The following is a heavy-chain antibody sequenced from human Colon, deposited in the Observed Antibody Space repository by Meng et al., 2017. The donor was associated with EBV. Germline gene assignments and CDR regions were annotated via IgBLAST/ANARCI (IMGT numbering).Heavy chain of an antibody. J-gene: IGHJ4*02. CDR3: ARQATGYCSGGSCYSGSIIDY. V-gene: IGHV4-30-4*01. Sequence: ESGPGLWKPSQTLSLTVLFSGGFISSGDYYWSWIRQPPGKGLEWIGYIYYSGSTHYNPSLKSRVTISVDTFKNQFSLKVSSVTAADTAVYYCARQATGYCSGGSCYSGSIIDYWGQGTLVTVSS. CDR2: IYYSGST. D-gene: IGHD2-15*01. CDR1: GGFISSGDYY.